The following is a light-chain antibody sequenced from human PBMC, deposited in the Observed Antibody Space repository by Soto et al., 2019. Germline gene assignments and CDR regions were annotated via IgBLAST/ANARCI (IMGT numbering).Light chain of an antibody. Sequence: EIVMTQSPATLSVSPGERGTLFCRASQSVGSNLAWYQQKPGQAPRLLIYGASTRATGIPARFTASGSGTEFTLTISSLQSEDFAVFYCQQYDNWPRTFGQGTKLEIK. CDR1: QSVGSN. J-gene: IGKJ2*01. CDR2: GAS. V-gene: IGKV3-15*01. CDR3: QQYDNWPRT.